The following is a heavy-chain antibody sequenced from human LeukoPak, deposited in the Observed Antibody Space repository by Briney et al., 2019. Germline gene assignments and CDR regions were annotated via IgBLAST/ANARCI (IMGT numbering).Heavy chain of an antibody. J-gene: IGHJ4*02. D-gene: IGHD2-2*01. CDR2: IKQDGSEK. Sequence: GGSLRLSCAASGFTFSSYWMSWVRQAPGKGLEWVANIKQDGSEKYYVDSVKGRFTISRDNAKNSLYLQMNSLRAEDTAVYYCVRDLVYCSSTSCYSFDYWGQGTLVTVSS. V-gene: IGHV3-7*01. CDR1: GFTFSSYW. CDR3: VRDLVYCSSTSCYSFDY.